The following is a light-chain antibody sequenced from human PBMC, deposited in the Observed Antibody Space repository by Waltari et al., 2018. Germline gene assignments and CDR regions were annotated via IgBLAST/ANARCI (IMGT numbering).Light chain of an antibody. V-gene: IGLV2-14*03. J-gene: IGLJ1*01. CDR2: DVS. CDR3: SAYTTSVTLV. CDR1: SSDVGAYDH. Sequence: QSALTQPASVSGSPGQSITISCTGTSSDVGAYDHVSWYQQHPGKAPQLMIYDVSNRPSGISNRFSGSKSGNTASLSISGLQTEDEAEYYCSAYTTSVTLVFGTGTKVTVL.